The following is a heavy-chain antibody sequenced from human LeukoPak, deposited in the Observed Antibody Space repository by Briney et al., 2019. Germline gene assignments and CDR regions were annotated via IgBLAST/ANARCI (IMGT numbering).Heavy chain of an antibody. CDR1: GFTFSSYA. V-gene: IGHV3-23*01. Sequence: GGSLRLSCAASGFTFSSYAMSGVRQAPGKGLEWVSAISGSGGSTYYADSVKGRFTISRDNSKDTLYLQMNSLRAEDTAVYYCAKDRWGYCTNGVCYKRTFDYWGQGTLVTVSS. CDR3: AKDRWGYCTNGVCYKRTFDY. D-gene: IGHD2-8*01. J-gene: IGHJ4*02. CDR2: ISGSGGST.